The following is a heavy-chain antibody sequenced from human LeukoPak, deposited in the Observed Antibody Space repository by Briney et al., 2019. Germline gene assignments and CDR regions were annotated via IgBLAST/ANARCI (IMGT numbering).Heavy chain of an antibody. CDR1: GYTFTSYD. V-gene: IGHV1-8*03. CDR3: ARGPYSNYAGYYYYMDV. Sequence: ASVKVSCKASGYTFTSYDINWVRQATGQGLEWMGWMNPNSGNTGYAQKFQGRVTITRNTSTSTAYMELSSLRSEDTAVYYCARGPYSNYAGYYYYMDVWGKGTTVTVSS. D-gene: IGHD4-11*01. J-gene: IGHJ6*03. CDR2: MNPNSGNT.